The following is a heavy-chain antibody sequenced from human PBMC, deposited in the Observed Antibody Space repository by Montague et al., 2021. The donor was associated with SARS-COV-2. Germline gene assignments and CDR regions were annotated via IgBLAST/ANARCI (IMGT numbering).Heavy chain of an antibody. J-gene: IGHJ5*02. Sequence: SETLSLTCTVSGGSVSSSGYYWGWIRQPPGKGLEWIGSIYFSGSSYYNPSLKSRVSISVDTSKNQFSLRLSSVASADTAVDYCAGHRRGGLVVAAPNWFDPWGQGTLVTVSS. CDR3: AGHRRGGLVVAAPNWFDP. V-gene: IGHV4-39*01. CDR2: IYFSGSS. CDR1: GGSVSSSGYY. D-gene: IGHD2-15*01.